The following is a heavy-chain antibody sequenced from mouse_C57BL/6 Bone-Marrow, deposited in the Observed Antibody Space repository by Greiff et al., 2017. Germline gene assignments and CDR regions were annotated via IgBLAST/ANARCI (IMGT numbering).Heavy chain of an antibody. Sequence: VQLQQSGPELVKPGASVKVSCKASGYSFTDYYMNWVKQSNGKSLEWIGVINPNYGTTSYNQKFKGKATLTVDQSSSTAYLQLNSLTSEDSAVCNCARGYDYDYAMDYGGQGTSVTVSS. CDR2: INPNYGTT. V-gene: IGHV1-39*01. J-gene: IGHJ4*01. CDR3: ARGYDYDYAMDY. D-gene: IGHD2-4*01. CDR1: GYSFTDYY.